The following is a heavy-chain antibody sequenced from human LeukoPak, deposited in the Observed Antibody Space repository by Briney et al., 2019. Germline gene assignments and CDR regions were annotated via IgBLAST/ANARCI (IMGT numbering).Heavy chain of an antibody. CDR1: GASIESHSW. V-gene: IGHV4/OR15-8*01. CDR3: AYNRNFALDN. D-gene: IGHD1-14*01. CDR2: VYHDGSA. J-gene: IGHJ4*01. Sequence: AETLSLTCAVSGASIESHSWWSWVRQPPGKGLEWIGEVYHDGSANYKPSLKSRVTISADTSRNHFSLKLTSVTAADTAVYYCAYNRNFALDNWGRGTLVTVSS.